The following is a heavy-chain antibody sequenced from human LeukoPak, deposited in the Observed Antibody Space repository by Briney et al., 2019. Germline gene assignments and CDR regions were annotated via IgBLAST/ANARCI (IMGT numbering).Heavy chain of an antibody. V-gene: IGHV1-24*01. CDR1: GYTLTELS. CDR3: ATGGIMVRGVIPMDYYYYGMDV. D-gene: IGHD3-10*01. CDR2: FDPEDGET. J-gene: IGHJ6*02. Sequence: ASVKVSCKVFGYTLTELSMHWVRQAPGKGLEWMGGFDPEDGETIYAQKFQGRVTMTEDTSTDTAYMELSSLRSEDTAVYYCATGGIMVRGVIPMDYYYYGMDVWGQGTTVTVSS.